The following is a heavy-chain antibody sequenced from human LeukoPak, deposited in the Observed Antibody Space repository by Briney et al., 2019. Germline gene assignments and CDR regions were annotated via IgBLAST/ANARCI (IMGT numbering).Heavy chain of an antibody. D-gene: IGHD3-10*02. J-gene: IGHJ5*02. CDR2: IYYSGST. V-gene: IGHV4-30-4*01. Sequence: PSETLSLTCTVSGGSISSGDYYWSWIRQPPGKGLEWIGYIYYSGSTYYNPSLKSRVTISVDTSKNQFSLKLSSVTAADTAVYYCARVMVGELHNWFDPWGQGTLVTVSS. CDR1: GGSISSGDYY. CDR3: ARVMVGELHNWFDP.